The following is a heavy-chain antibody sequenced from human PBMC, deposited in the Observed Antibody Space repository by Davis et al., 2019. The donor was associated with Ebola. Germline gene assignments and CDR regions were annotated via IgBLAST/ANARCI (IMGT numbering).Heavy chain of an antibody. J-gene: IGHJ4*02. V-gene: IGHV4-59*12. CDR1: GGSISSYY. D-gene: IGHD4-23*01. CDR2: IYYSGST. Sequence: PGGSLRLSCTVSGGSISSYYWSWIRQPAGKGLEWIGYIYYSGSTNYNPSLKSRVTISVDTSKNQFSLKLSSVTAADTAVYYCARGRNYGGNSAYFDYWGQGTLVTVSS. CDR3: ARGRNYGGNSAYFDY.